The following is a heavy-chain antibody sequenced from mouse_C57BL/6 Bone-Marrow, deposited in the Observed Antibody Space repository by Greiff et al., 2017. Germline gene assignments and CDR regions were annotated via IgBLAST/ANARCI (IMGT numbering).Heavy chain of an antibody. CDR2: IYPGGGYT. D-gene: IGHD1-1*01. CDR1: GYTFTNYW. Sequence: VQLVESGAELVRPGTSVKMSCKASGYTFTNYWIGWAKQRPGHGLEWIGDIYPGGGYTNYNEKFKGKATLTADKSSSTAYMQFSSLTSEDSAIYYCARLWYYGSSYAMDYWGQGTSVTVSS. V-gene: IGHV1-63*01. CDR3: ARLWYYGSSYAMDY. J-gene: IGHJ4*01.